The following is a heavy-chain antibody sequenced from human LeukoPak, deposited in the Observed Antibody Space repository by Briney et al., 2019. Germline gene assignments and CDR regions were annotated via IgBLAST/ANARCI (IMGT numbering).Heavy chain of an antibody. CDR1: GFSLSTSGVG. D-gene: IGHD3-3*01. J-gene: IGHJ3*02. CDR2: IYWNDDK. V-gene: IGHV2-5*01. CDR3: AHKGDFWSGKRDAFDI. Sequence: SGPTLVNPTQTLTLTCTFSGFSLSTSGVGVGWIRQPPGKALEWLALIYWNDDKRYSPPPKSRLTITKDTSKNQVVLTMTNMDPVDTATYYCAHKGDFWSGKRDAFDIWGQGTMVTVSS.